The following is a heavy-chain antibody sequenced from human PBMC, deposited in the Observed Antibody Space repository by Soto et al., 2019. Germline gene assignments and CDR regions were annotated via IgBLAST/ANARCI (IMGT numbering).Heavy chain of an antibody. V-gene: IGHV4-34*01. CDR2: INHSGST. Sequence: PSETLSLTCTVYGGSFTFSGYYWSWIRQPPGKGLEWIGEINHSGSTNYNPSLESRVTISLDTSKNQFSLDLTSVTAADTAVYYCAGPSSDCGGDCYYFDYWGQGALVTVSS. CDR3: AGPSSDCGGDCYYFDY. D-gene: IGHD2-21*02. CDR1: GGSFTFSGYY. J-gene: IGHJ4*02.